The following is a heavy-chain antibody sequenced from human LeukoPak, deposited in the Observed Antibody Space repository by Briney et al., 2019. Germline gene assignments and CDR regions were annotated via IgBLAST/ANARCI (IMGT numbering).Heavy chain of an antibody. J-gene: IGHJ4*02. D-gene: IGHD3-22*01. Sequence: PSETLSLTCTVSGGSISSYYWSWIRQPPGKGLEWIGYIYFSGSTNYNPSLKSRVTISVDTSKNQFSLKLSSVTAADTAVYYCARGLWYYDSSNYFDYWGQGTLVTVSS. V-gene: IGHV4-59*12. CDR3: ARGLWYYDSSNYFDY. CDR1: GGSISSYY. CDR2: IYFSGST.